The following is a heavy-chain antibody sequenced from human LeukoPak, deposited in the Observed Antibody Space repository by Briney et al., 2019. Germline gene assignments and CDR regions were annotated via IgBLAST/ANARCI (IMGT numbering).Heavy chain of an antibody. J-gene: IGHJ4*02. Sequence: SETLSLTCTVSGASIRSYYWNWLRQPPGKGLEWIGYINYSGSTNSNPSLKSRATISVDKSKNQCSLKLRSVTAADTAVYYCARHALATVTDPSFDYWGQGTLVTVSS. CDR2: INYSGST. D-gene: IGHD2-21*02. CDR1: GASIRSYY. CDR3: ARHALATVTDPSFDY. V-gene: IGHV4-59*08.